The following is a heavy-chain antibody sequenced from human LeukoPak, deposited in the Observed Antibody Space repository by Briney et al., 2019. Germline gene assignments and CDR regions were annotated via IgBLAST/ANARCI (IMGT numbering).Heavy chain of an antibody. J-gene: IGHJ6*03. D-gene: IGHD1-1*01. CDR1: GFTFSSFD. CDR3: ARGPPRGKYYYMDV. V-gene: IGHV3-13*01. CDR2: IGTASDT. Sequence: EAGRSLRLSCAASGFTFSSFDMHWVRQPTGQGLEWVSTIGTASDTYYPGSVEGRFTLSRDNAKNSLYLQMNSLTAGDTAVYYCARGPPRGKYYYMDVWGKGTTVTVSS.